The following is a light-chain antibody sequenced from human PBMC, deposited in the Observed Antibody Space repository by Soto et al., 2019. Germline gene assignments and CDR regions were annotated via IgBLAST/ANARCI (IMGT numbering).Light chain of an antibody. CDR1: QSVSSNS. V-gene: IGKV3-20*01. J-gene: IGKJ4*01. CDR2: GAS. CDR3: RQYGSSPLT. Sequence: EIVLTQSPGTLSLSPGEGDTLSCRASQSVSSNSLAWYQQKPGQPPRLLIYGASTRATGIPDRFSGSGSGTDFTLTINRLEPEDFAVYYCRQYGSSPLTFGGGTKGEIK.